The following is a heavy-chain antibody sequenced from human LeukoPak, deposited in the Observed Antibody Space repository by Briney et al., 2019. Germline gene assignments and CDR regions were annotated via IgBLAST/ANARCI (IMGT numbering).Heavy chain of an antibody. CDR3: LRDLNWSLDQ. Sequence: GGSLRLSCAASGFTFSSYGMHWVRQAPGKGLEWVAVIWYDGSNKYYADSVKGRFTISRDNAKNTLYLQMNSLRAEDTAVYYCLRDLNWSLDQWGQGTLVTVSS. V-gene: IGHV3-33*01. CDR2: IWYDGSNK. J-gene: IGHJ4*02. CDR1: GFTFSSYG. D-gene: IGHD1-20*01.